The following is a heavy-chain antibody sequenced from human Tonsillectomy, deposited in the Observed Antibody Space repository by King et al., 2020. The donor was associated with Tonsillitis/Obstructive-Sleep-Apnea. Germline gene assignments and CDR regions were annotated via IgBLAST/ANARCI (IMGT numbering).Heavy chain of an antibody. CDR3: ATSRDTAMSDPFDY. CDR1: EFTFNKSW. CDR2: IKQDGSEK. V-gene: IGHV3-7*03. D-gene: IGHD5-18*01. Sequence: VQLVESGGGLVQPGGSLRLSCTASEFTFNKSWMTWVRQAPGKGLEWVANIKQDGSEKYYVDSVKGRFTISRDNAKYALFLQMNSLRAEDTAVYYCATSRDTAMSDPFDYWGQGTLVTVSS. J-gene: IGHJ4*02.